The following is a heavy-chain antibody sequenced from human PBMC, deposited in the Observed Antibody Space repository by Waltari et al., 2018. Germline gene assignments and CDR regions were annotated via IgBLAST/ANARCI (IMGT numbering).Heavy chain of an antibody. J-gene: IGHJ4*02. Sequence: QVKLEQSGAEVKKPGASWKLSCKAPAYSFSSYSLHWVRQAPGQGFEWMGVINPSGGATDYAWKFQARVTMTRDTSTSTVSMELSGLTSEDTAVYYCAGWTPTPGELLYWGQGSPVTVSA. CDR1: AYSFSSYS. V-gene: IGHV1-46*01. CDR2: INPSGGAT. CDR3: AGWTPTPGELLY. D-gene: IGHD4-17*01.